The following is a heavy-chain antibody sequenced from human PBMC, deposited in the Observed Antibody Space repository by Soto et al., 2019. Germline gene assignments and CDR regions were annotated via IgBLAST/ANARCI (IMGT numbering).Heavy chain of an antibody. J-gene: IGHJ4*02. D-gene: IGHD2-21*02. CDR3: TTLLTAHFDC. Sequence: GGSLRLSCAASGFTFSSYTLNWVRRAPGKGLEWVATSSDRRTGNTHYSDSVRGRFTLSRDYSRNILFLQMDSLRADDTALYYCTTLLTAHFDCWGRSTQVTVSS. V-gene: IGHV3-23*01. CDR1: GFTFSSYT. CDR2: SSDRRTGNT.